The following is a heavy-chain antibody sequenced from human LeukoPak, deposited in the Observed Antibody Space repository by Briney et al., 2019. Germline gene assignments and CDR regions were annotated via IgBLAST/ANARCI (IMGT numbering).Heavy chain of an antibody. D-gene: IGHD6-13*01. CDR1: GGSISSSSYY. CDR2: IYYSGST. V-gene: IGHV4-39*07. CDR3: AREYSSSWPDYYYYGMDV. Sequence: SETLSLTCTVSGGSISSSSYYWGWIRQPPGKGLEWIGSIYYSGSTYYNPSLKSRVTISVDTSKNQFSLKLSSVTAADTAVYCCAREYSSSWPDYYYYGMDVWGQGTTVTVSS. J-gene: IGHJ6*02.